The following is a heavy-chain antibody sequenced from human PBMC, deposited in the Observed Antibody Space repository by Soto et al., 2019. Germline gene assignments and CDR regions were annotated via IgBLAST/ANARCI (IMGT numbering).Heavy chain of an antibody. V-gene: IGHV4-39*01. CDR1: GGSISSSSYY. Sequence: SETLSLTCTVSGGSISSSSYYWGWIRQPPGKGLEWIGSIYYSGSTYYNPSLKSRVTISVDTSKNQFSLKLSSVTAADTAVYYCARLWGSGSYSGLDAFDIWGQGTMVTVSS. CDR3: ARLWGSGSYSGLDAFDI. D-gene: IGHD1-26*01. J-gene: IGHJ3*02. CDR2: IYYSGST.